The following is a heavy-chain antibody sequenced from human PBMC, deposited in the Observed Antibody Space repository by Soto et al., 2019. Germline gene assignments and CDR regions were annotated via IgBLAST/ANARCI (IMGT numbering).Heavy chain of an antibody. CDR1: GFTFDDYA. CDR2: ISWNSGSI. V-gene: IGHV3-9*01. D-gene: IGHD3-3*01. J-gene: IGHJ4*02. Sequence: QPGGSLRLSCAASGFTFDDYAMHWVRQAPGKGLEWVSGISWNSGSIGYADSVKGRFTISRDNAKNSLYLQMNSLRAEDTALYYCAKDNWGKDDFWSGYLCYFDYWGQGTLVTVSS. CDR3: AKDNWGKDDFWSGYLCYFDY.